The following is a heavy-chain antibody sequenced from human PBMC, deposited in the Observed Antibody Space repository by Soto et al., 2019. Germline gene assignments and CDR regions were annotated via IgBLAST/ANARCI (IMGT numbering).Heavy chain of an antibody. D-gene: IGHD6-19*01. CDR2: ISYDGSNK. CDR1: GFTFSSYG. J-gene: IGHJ4*02. Sequence: GGSLSLSCAASGFTFSSYGMHWVRQAPGKGLEWVAVISYDGSNKYYADSVKGRFTISRDNSKNTLYLQMNSLRAEDTAVYYCAKGSSVNSSGWLFDYWGQGTLV. CDR3: AKGSSVNSSGWLFDY. V-gene: IGHV3-30*18.